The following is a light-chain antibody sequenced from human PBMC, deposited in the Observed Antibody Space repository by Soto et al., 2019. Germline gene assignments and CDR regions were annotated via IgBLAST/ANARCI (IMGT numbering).Light chain of an antibody. CDR2: DAS. V-gene: IGKV1-5*01. J-gene: IGKJ1*01. CDR1: QSISSW. Sequence: EIQMTPSPSPPSASVRDRVTITFRASQSISSWLAWYQQKPGKAPKLLIYDASSLESRVPSRFSGSGSGTEFTLTISSLQPDDFATYYCQQYNSYPWTFGQGTKV. CDR3: QQYNSYPWT.